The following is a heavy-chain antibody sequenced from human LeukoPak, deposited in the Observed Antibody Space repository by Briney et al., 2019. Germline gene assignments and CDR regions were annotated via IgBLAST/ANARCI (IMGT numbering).Heavy chain of an antibody. V-gene: IGHV5-51*01. CDR3: AKPNITSYYDSRGYDAFDV. Sequence: GESLKISCKGSGYNFTSYWIAWVRKMAGKGLKWVAMINPGDSDSRYSPSFQGRVTASADQSFSTAYLQWSSLKASDTAMYYCAKPNITSYYDSRGYDAFDVWGQGTMVTVSS. CDR1: GYNFTSYW. D-gene: IGHD3-22*01. J-gene: IGHJ3*01. CDR2: INPGDSDS.